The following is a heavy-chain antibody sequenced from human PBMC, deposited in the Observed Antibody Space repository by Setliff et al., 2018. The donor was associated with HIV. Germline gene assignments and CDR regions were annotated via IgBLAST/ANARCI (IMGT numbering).Heavy chain of an antibody. Sequence: GGSLRLSCAASGFSFGSNWMSWVRQAPGKGLEWVANIKHDGGDKYNVDSVKGRVIISSDNAKNSVYLQVKSPRAEDTAIYYCARGSGYLFEYWGQGTLVTVSS. CDR1: GFSFGSNW. J-gene: IGHJ4*02. D-gene: IGHD3-22*01. CDR3: ARGSGYLFEY. V-gene: IGHV3-7*01. CDR2: IKHDGGDK.